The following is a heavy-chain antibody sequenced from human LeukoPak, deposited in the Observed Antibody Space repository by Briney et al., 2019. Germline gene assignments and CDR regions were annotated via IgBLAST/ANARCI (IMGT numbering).Heavy chain of an antibody. Sequence: PGRSLRLSCAASGFTFSSYGMHWVRQAPGKGLEWVAVISYDGSNKYYADSVKGRFTISRDNSKNTLYLQMNSLRAEDTAVYYCAKDPMDVWGQGTTVTVSS. CDR2: ISYDGSNK. J-gene: IGHJ6*02. V-gene: IGHV3-30*18. CDR3: AKDPMDV. CDR1: GFTFSSYG.